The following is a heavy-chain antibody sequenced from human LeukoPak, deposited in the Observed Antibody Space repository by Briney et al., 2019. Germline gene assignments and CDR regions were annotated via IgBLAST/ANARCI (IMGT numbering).Heavy chain of an antibody. CDR3: ARDRPLSVINWFDP. CDR1: GYTLTELS. V-gene: IGHV1-24*01. CDR2: FDPEDGET. D-gene: IGHD3-16*02. Sequence: ASVKVSCKVSGYTLTELSMHWVRQAPGKGLEWMGGFDPEDGETIYAQKFQGRVTMTTDTSTSTAYMELRSLRSDDTAVYYCARDRPLSVINWFDPWGQGTLVTVSS. J-gene: IGHJ5*02.